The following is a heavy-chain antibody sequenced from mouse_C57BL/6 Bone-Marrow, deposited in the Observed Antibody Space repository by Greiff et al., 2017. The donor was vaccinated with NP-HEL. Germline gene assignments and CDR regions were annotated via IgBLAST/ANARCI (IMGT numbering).Heavy chain of an antibody. V-gene: IGHV1-85*01. CDR1: GYTFTSYD. J-gene: IGHJ4*01. CDR3: ARPDYYGSSLYYAMDY. Sequence: LVESGPELVKPGASVKLSCKASGYTFTSYDINWVKQRPGQGLEWIGWIYPRDGSTKYNEKFKGKATLTVDTSSSTAYMELHSLTSEDSAVYFCARPDYYGSSLYYAMDYWGQGTSVTVSS. CDR2: IYPRDGST. D-gene: IGHD1-1*01.